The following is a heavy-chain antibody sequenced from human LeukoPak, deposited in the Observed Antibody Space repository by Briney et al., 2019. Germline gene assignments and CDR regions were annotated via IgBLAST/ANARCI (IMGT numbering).Heavy chain of an antibody. CDR1: GFTFSSYA. D-gene: IGHD2/OR15-2a*01. CDR2: ISGSGGTT. CDR3: ARERESGGIDY. V-gene: IGHV3-23*01. Sequence: GGSLRLSCAASGFTFSSYAMSWVRQAPGKGLEWVSAISGSGGTTNYADSVKGRFTISRDNAKNSLYLQMNSLRAEDTAVYYCARERESGGIDYWGQGTLVTVSS. J-gene: IGHJ4*02.